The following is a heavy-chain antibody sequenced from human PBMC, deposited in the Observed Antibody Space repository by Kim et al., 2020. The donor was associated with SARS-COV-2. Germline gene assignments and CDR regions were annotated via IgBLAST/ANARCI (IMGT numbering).Heavy chain of an antibody. D-gene: IGHD3-3*01. CDR3: ARGHYDFWSGYIRSFDY. CDR1: GGSFSRYY. V-gene: IGHV4-34*01. CDR2: INHSGST. Sequence: SETLSLTCAVYGGSFSRYYWSWIRQPPGKGLEWIGEINHSGSTNSNPSLKSRVTISVDTSKNQFSLKLSSVTAADAAVYYCARGHYDFWSGYIRSFDYWGQGTLVTVSS. J-gene: IGHJ4*02.